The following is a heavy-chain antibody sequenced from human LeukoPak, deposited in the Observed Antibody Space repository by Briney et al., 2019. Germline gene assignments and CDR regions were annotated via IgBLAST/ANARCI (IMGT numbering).Heavy chain of an antibody. CDR1: GFTVSSNY. Sequence: GGSLRLSCAASGFTVSSNYISWVRQAPGKELDGVPVSYSRGSTYYADSGMGRFPISRDNSRNTMFLQMSSLRAEDTAVYYCARGEYCSSTSCYYFDYWGQGTLVTVS. CDR2: SYSRGST. CDR3: ARGEYCSSTSCYYFDY. D-gene: IGHD2-2*01. J-gene: IGHJ4*02. V-gene: IGHV3-53*01.